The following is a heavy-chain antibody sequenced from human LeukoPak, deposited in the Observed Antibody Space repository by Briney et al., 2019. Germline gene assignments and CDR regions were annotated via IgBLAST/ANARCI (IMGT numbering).Heavy chain of an antibody. V-gene: IGHV5-51*01. CDR2: IYPGDSDT. CDR1: GYSFTSYW. Sequence: GESLKISCKGSGYSFTSYWIGWVRQMPGKGLEWMGIIYPGDSDTRYSPSFQGQVTISADKSISTAYLQWSSLKASDTAMYYCARHAGVGYSSSWYNYWGQGTLVTVSS. J-gene: IGHJ4*02. CDR3: ARHAGVGYSSSWYNY. D-gene: IGHD6-13*01.